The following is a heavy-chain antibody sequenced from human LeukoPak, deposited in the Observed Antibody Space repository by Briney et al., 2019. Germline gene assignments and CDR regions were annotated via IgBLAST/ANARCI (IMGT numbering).Heavy chain of an antibody. CDR3: AADYGDYVSPSD. D-gene: IGHD4-17*01. J-gene: IGHJ4*02. CDR1: GFNFRDSA. Sequence: GGPLRLSCAASGFNFRDSAMHWVRQPPGRGLEGVAVSSYDGTNKYYADSVNGRFTISRDNSKNTLFLQMNNLRLEDTAVYYCAADYGDYVSPSDWGQGSLVTVSS. V-gene: IGHV3-30*04. CDR2: SSYDGTNK.